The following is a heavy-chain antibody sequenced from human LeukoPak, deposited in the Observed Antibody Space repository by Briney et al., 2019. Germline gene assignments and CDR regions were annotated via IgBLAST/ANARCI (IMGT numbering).Heavy chain of an antibody. CDR3: AEGKNHLLYGGFDY. CDR1: GFTFDDYA. CDR2: ISWNSGSI. Sequence: GGSLRLSCAASGFTFDDYAMHWVRQAPGKGLEWVSGISWNSGSIGYADSVKGRFTISRDNAKNSLSLQMNSLRAEDTAFYYCAEGKNHLLYGGFDYWGQGTPVTVSS. V-gene: IGHV3-9*01. D-gene: IGHD2-2*02. J-gene: IGHJ4*02.